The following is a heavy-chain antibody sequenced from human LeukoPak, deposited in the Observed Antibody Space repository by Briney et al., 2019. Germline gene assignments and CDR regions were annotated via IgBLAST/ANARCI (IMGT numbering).Heavy chain of an antibody. CDR3: ARAVAGISYFDY. V-gene: IGHV3-74*01. D-gene: IGHD6-19*01. CDR1: GFTISSYW. Sequence: GGSLRLSCAVSGFTISSYWMHWVRQAPGKGLVWVSHINSDGSSTSYADSVKGRFTISRDNAKNTLYLQMNSLRAEDTAVYYCARAVAGISYFDYWGQGTLVTVSS. CDR2: INSDGSST. J-gene: IGHJ4*02.